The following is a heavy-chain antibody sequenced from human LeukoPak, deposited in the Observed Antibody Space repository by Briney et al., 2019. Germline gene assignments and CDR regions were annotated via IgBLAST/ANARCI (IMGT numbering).Heavy chain of an antibody. CDR2: IYYSGST. Sequence: LETLSLTCTVSGGSISSYYWSWIRQPPGKGLEWIGYIYYSGSTNYNPSLKSRVTISVDTSKNQFSLKLSSVTAADTAVYYCARSSIAVAHAAFDIWGQRTMVTASS. CDR3: ARSSIAVAHAAFDI. CDR1: GGSISSYY. J-gene: IGHJ3*02. D-gene: IGHD6-19*01. V-gene: IGHV4-59*01.